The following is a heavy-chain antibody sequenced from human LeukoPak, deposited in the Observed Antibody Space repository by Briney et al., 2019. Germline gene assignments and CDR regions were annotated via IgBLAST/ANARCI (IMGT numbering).Heavy chain of an antibody. V-gene: IGHV3-23*01. Sequence: PGGSLRLSCAASGFTFSTYAMSWARQAPGKGLEWVSTISGSGGSTYYADSVKGRFTISRDNSKNTLYLQMNSLRAEDTAVYYCAKPYTSGSYNYWGQGTLVTVSS. CDR1: GFTFSTYA. CDR2: ISGSGGST. D-gene: IGHD3-10*01. CDR3: AKPYTSGSYNY. J-gene: IGHJ4*02.